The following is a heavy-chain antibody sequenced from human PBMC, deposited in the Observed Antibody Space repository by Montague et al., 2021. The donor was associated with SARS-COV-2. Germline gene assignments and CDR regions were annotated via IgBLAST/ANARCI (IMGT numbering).Heavy chain of an antibody. Sequence: SETLSLTCAVSGDSISSSYWWNWVRQSPGKGLEWIGEIFHSGTTNYNPSLNSRITISVDKSRNQFSLRLSSVTAADTAIYYCASWSESDSWYQASLDYWGQGTLITVPS. CDR3: ASWSESDSWYQASLDY. CDR2: IFHSGTT. D-gene: IGHD6-13*01. V-gene: IGHV4-4*02. CDR1: GDSISSSYW. J-gene: IGHJ4*02.